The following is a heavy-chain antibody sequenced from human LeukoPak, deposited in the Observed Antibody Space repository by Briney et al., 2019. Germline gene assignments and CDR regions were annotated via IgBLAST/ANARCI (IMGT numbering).Heavy chain of an antibody. CDR3: ARHSSSWYPDY. CDR2: IHYTGST. CDR1: GGSIRSYY. V-gene: IGHV4-59*08. J-gene: IGHJ4*02. D-gene: IGHD6-13*01. Sequence: PSETLSLTCTVPGGSIRSYYWSWIRQPPGKGLEWIGYIHYTGSTNYNPSLKSRVTISVDTSKNQFSLQLSSVNATDTAVYFCARHSSSWYPDYWGQGTLVTVSS.